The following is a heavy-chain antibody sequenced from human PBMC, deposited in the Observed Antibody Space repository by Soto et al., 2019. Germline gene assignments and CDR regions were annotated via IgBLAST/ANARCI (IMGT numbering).Heavy chain of an antibody. CDR2: ISASGGYT. J-gene: IGHJ4*02. D-gene: IGHD1-20*01. Sequence: EVQLLASGGGLVQVGGSLTLSCAASGFTFSTYAMNWVRQAPGKGLEWVSGISASGGYTYYAASVKGRFTISRDDSENTLYLQMNSLRAEDTALYYCAKRLYNTGFDYWGQGTLVTVSS. CDR3: AKRLYNTGFDY. CDR1: GFTFSTYA. V-gene: IGHV3-23*01.